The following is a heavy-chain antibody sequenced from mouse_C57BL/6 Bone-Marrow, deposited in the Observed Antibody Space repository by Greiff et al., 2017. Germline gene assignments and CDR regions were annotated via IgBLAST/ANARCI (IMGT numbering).Heavy chain of an antibody. J-gene: IGHJ2*01. D-gene: IGHD4-1*01. CDR3: ARNWASSYFDY. CDR1: GYTFTSYG. Sequence: QVQLQQSGAELARPGASVKLSCKASGYTFTSYGISWVKQRTGQGLEWIGEIYPRSGNTYYNEKFKGKATLTADKSSSTAYMELRRLTSEDSAFYFCARNWASSYFDYWGQGTTLTVSS. V-gene: IGHV1-81*01. CDR2: IYPRSGNT.